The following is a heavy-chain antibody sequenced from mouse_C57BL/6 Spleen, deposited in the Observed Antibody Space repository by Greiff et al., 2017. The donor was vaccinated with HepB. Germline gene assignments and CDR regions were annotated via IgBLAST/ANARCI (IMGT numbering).Heavy chain of an antibody. V-gene: IGHV1-55*01. D-gene: IGHD1-1*01. Sequence: QVQLQQPGAELVKPGASVKMSCKASGYTFTSYWITWVKQRPGQGLEWIGDIYPGSGSTNYNEKFKSKATLTVDTSSSTAYMQLSSLTSEDSAVYYCARHFHYYGSSYGYFDVWGTGTTVTVSS. CDR3: ARHFHYYGSSYGYFDV. CDR1: GYTFTSYW. CDR2: IYPGSGST. J-gene: IGHJ1*03.